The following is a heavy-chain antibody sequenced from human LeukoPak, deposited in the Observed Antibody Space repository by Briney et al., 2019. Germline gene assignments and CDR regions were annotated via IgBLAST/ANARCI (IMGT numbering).Heavy chain of an antibody. CDR3: AKGVGYCSSTSCSIGGWFDP. Sequence: GGSLRLSCAASGFTFSDYYMSWIRQAPGKGLEWVSAISGSGGSTYYADSVKGRFTISRDNSKNTLYLQMNSLRAEDTAVYYCAKGVGYCSSTSCSIGGWFDPWGQGTLVTVSS. V-gene: IGHV3-23*01. CDR2: ISGSGGST. CDR1: GFTFSDYY. J-gene: IGHJ5*02. D-gene: IGHD2-2*01.